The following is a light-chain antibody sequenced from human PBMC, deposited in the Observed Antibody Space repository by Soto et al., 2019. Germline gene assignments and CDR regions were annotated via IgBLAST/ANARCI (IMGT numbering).Light chain of an antibody. CDR1: QSISSY. CDR2: AAS. V-gene: IGKV1-39*01. J-gene: IGKJ5*01. CDR3: QQSYSTPIT. Sequence: DKDMYQTPSCRSSTVIDRISIAVRASQSISSYLNWYQQKPGKAPKLLIYAASSLQSGVPSRFSGSGSGTDFTLTISILQPEDIATYYCQQSYSTPITFGQGTRLEIK.